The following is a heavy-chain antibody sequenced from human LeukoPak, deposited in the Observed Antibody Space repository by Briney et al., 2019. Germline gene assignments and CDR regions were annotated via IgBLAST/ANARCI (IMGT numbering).Heavy chain of an antibody. V-gene: IGHV4-31*03. CDR1: GGSISSGGDY. D-gene: IGHD2-15*01. Sequence: SETLSLTCTVSGGSISSGGDYWSWISQHPGNCLEWIGYIYYSGSTYYNPSLKSRVTISVDMSKNQFSLKLSSVTAADTAVYYCARGLGYCSGGSCYVSWFDPWGQGTLVTVSS. CDR3: ARGLGYCSGGSCYVSWFDP. CDR2: IYYSGST. J-gene: IGHJ5*02.